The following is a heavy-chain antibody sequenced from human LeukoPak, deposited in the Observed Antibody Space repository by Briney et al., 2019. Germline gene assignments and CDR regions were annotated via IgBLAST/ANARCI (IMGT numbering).Heavy chain of an antibody. CDR3: ARDGRWSSGSLDY. CDR1: GFTFSSYS. CDR2: ISSSSTYI. D-gene: IGHD2-15*01. J-gene: IGHJ4*02. V-gene: IGHV3-21*01. Sequence: GGSLRLSCAASGFTFSSYSMNWVRQAPGKGLEWVSSISSSSTYISYADSVKGRFTISRDNAKNSLYLQMNSLRAEDTAVYYCARDGRWSSGSLDYWGQGTLVTVSS.